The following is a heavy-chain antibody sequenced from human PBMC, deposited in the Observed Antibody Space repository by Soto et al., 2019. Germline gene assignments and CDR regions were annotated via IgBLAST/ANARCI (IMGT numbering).Heavy chain of an antibody. V-gene: IGHV1-18*04. J-gene: IGHJ4*02. Sequence: QVHLVQSGAEVKKPGASVKVSCKASGYAFTSYGMRWVRQAPGQGLEWMGWINTYNSDTSSAPRLPGRITMTTDTSTSTAYMELRSLTSDDTAVYYCVSDARDSCRGGNCFYFDYWGQGTLVSVSS. CDR1: GYAFTSYG. D-gene: IGHD2-15*01. CDR2: INTYNSDT. CDR3: VSDARDSCRGGNCFYFDY.